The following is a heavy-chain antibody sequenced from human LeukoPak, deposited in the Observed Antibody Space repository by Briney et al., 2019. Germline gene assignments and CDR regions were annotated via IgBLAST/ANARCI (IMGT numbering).Heavy chain of an antibody. V-gene: IGHV4-61*02. CDR1: GGSISSGSYY. J-gene: IGHJ4*02. D-gene: IGHD3-3*01. Sequence: SETLSLTCTVSGGSISSGSYYWSWIRQPAGKGLEWIGRIYTSGSINYNPSLTSRVTISVDTSKNQFSLKLSSVTAADTAVYYCARESTLTLFGWVVDYWGQGTLVTVSS. CDR3: ARESTLTLFGWVVDY. CDR2: IYTSGSI.